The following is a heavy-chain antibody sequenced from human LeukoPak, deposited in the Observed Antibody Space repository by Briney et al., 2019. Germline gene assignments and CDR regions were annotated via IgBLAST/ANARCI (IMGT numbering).Heavy chain of an antibody. Sequence: GGSLRLSCAASGFIVSSNYMSWVRQVPGKGLEWVSVIYSGGSTYYADSVKGRFTISRDNSKNTLYLQMNSLRAEDTAVYYCAKDREGASGYFDYWGQGTLVTVSS. CDR1: GFIVSSNY. V-gene: IGHV3-53*05. J-gene: IGHJ4*02. CDR2: IYSGGST. D-gene: IGHD1-26*01. CDR3: AKDREGASGYFDY.